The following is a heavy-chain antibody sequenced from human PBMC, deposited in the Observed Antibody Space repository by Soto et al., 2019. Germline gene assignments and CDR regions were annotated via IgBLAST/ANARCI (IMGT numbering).Heavy chain of an antibody. Sequence: SETLSLTCTVSGGSISNYYWSWIRQPPGKGLEWIGDIHYSGSTNYSSSLKSRVTISVDKSKNQFALKLSSVTAADTAVYYCARVMITMMVNWGQGTLVTVSS. V-gene: IGHV4-59*12. D-gene: IGHD3-22*01. J-gene: IGHJ4*02. CDR1: GGSISNYY. CDR2: IHYSGST. CDR3: ARVMITMMVN.